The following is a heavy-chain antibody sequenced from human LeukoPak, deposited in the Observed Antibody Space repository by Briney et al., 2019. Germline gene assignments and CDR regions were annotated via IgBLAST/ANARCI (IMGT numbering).Heavy chain of an antibody. V-gene: IGHV3-21*01. CDR1: GFTFSSYS. CDR2: ISSSSSYI. CDR3: ARGPAKPPNYYGSGSYYNGYFDY. Sequence: GGSLRLSCAASGFTFSSYSMNWVRQAPGKGLEWVSSISSSSSYIYYADSVKGRFTISRDNAKNSLYLQMNSLSAEDTAVYYCARGPAKPPNYYGSGSYYNGYFDYWGQGTLVTVSS. D-gene: IGHD3-10*01. J-gene: IGHJ4*02.